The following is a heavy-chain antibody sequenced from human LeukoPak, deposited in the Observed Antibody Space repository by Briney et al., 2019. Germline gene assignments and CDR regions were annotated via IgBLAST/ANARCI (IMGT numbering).Heavy chain of an antibody. CDR3: VIGYSSGWYKVGPLS. D-gene: IGHD6-13*01. CDR2: INTNTGNP. J-gene: IGHJ4*02. CDR1: GYNFTSYA. V-gene: IGHV7-4-1*02. Sequence: ASVKVSCKASGYNFTSYAMNWVRQAPGQGLEWMGWINTNTGNPTYAQGFTGRFVFSLDTSVSTAYLQISSLKAEDTAVYYCVIGYSSGWYKVGPLSWGQGTLVTVSS.